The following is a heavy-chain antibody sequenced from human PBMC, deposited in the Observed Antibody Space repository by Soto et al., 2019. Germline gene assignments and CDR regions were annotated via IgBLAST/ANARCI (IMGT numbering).Heavy chain of an antibody. CDR1: GFIFTHYY. D-gene: IGHD6-19*01. Sequence: PGGSLRLSCAASGFIFTHYYMGWVRHAPGKGLEWVANMSPDGSEKFYVDSVKGRFTISRDNAKNSLYLHMNSLRAEDTAVYYCARLYSSGWYGPGRYWGQGTLVTVSS. V-gene: IGHV3-7*02. J-gene: IGHJ4*02. CDR3: ARLYSSGWYGPGRY. CDR2: MSPDGSEK.